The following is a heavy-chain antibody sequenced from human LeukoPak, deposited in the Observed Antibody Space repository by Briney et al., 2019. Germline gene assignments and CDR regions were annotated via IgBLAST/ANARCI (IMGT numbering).Heavy chain of an antibody. CDR3: ERAGYGGALDY. J-gene: IGHJ4*02. D-gene: IGHD4-23*01. CDR2: INQHGSEK. V-gene: IGHV3-7*03. Sequence: QPGGSLRLSCAASGFTFSSHWMGWVRQAPGKGLEWVANINQHGSEKYYVDSMKGRFAISRDNARNSLYLQLNSLRAKDTAVYYCERAGYGGALDYWGQGTLVTVSS. CDR1: GFTFSSHW.